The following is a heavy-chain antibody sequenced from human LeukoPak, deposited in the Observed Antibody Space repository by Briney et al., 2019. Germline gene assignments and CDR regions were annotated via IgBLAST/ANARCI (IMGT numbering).Heavy chain of an antibody. CDR3: ARDTEYYDILTAYYTGYFDY. D-gene: IGHD3-9*01. CDR1: GFTFSSYN. V-gene: IGHV3-21*01. J-gene: IGHJ4*02. Sequence: GGSLRLSCAASGFTFSSYNMNWVRQAPGKGLEWVSSISSSSSYIYYADSVKGRFTISRDNAKNSLYLQMNSLRAEDTAVYYCARDTEYYDILTAYYTGYFDYWGQGTLVTVSS. CDR2: ISSSSSYI.